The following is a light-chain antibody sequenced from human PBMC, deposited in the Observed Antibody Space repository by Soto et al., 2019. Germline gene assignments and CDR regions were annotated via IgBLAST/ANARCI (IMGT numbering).Light chain of an antibody. J-gene: IGKJ1*01. CDR2: GAS. CDR3: QQYMSSVT. V-gene: IGKV3-20*01. Sequence: EIVLTQSPGSLSLSPGERATLSCRASQSVDSTFFAWYQKKTGQAPRLLIYGASKRATGIPDRFSGSGSGTDFTLTISRLEPEDFAVYYCQQYMSSVTFGQGTKVEIK. CDR1: QSVDSTF.